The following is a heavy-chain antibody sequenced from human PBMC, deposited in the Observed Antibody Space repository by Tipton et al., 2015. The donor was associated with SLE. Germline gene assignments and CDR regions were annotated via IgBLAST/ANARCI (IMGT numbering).Heavy chain of an antibody. D-gene: IGHD3-9*01. CDR3: ARGPGRRYFDWAHEE. Sequence: SLRLSCTASGFTFTNAWMSWVRQAPGKGLEWVGRIKSNTDGGTTEYAAPGKGRFIISRDDSKTTLYLQMNSLRAEDTAVYYCARGPGRRYFDWAHEEWGQGTLVTVSS. J-gene: IGHJ4*02. CDR2: IKSNTDGGTT. CDR1: GFTFTNAW. V-gene: IGHV3-15*01.